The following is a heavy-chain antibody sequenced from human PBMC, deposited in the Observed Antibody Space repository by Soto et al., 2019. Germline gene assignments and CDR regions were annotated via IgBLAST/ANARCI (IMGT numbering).Heavy chain of an antibody. Sequence: QVQLVQSGAEVKKPGASVKVSCQASGYTFTSFDIHWVRQATGQGLEWLGWMNPTNGNTGYEQKFQGRVSMTRNTSISTAYMELSGLRSEDTAVYYCARGGTAILRFLQWVKGNHHFSHMDVWGKGTTVTVSS. D-gene: IGHD3-3*01. CDR1: GYTFTSFD. CDR3: ARGGTAILRFLQWVKGNHHFSHMDV. CDR2: MNPTNGNT. J-gene: IGHJ6*03. V-gene: IGHV1-8*02.